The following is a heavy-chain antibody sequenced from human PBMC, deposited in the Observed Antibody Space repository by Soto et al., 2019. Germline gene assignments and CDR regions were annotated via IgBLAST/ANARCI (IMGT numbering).Heavy chain of an antibody. CDR1: GYTFTSYA. D-gene: IGHD2-2*01. J-gene: IGHJ5*02. CDR2: INAGNGNT. CDR3: VRADGVGFVGP. Sequence: ASVKVSCKASGYTFTSYAMHWVRQAPGQRLEWMGWINAGNGNTKYSQKFQGRVTITRDTSASTAYMELSSLRSEDTAVYYCVRADGVGFVGPWGQGTLVTVSS. V-gene: IGHV1-3*01.